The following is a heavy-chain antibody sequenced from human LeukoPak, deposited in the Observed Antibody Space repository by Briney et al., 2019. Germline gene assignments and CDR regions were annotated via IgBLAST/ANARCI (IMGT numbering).Heavy chain of an antibody. Sequence: PGGSLRLSCAASGFTFSSYAMHWVRQAPGKGLEWVAVISYDGSNKYYADSVKGRFTISRGNSKNTLYLQMNSLRAEDTAVYYCARDGAPWTDTAMGTWGQGTLVTVSS. CDR3: ARDGAPWTDTAMGT. J-gene: IGHJ4*02. CDR1: GFTFSSYA. V-gene: IGHV3-30-3*01. CDR2: ISYDGSNK. D-gene: IGHD5-18*01.